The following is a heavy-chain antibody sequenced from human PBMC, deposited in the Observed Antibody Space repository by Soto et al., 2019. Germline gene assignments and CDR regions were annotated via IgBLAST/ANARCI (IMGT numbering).Heavy chain of an antibody. J-gene: IGHJ5*02. CDR1: GGSISSYY. D-gene: IGHD2-2*01. V-gene: IGHV4-59*01. CDR2: IYYSGST. Sequence: SGGSISSYYWSWIRQPPGKGLEWIGYIYYSGSTNYNPSLKSRVTISVDTSKNQFSLKLSSVTAADTAVYYCARVPDCSSTSCYEGAGEYWFDPWGQGTLVTVSS. CDR3: ARVPDCSSTSCYEGAGEYWFDP.